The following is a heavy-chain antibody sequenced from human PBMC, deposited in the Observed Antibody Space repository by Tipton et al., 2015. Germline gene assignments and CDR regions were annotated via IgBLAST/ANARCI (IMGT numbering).Heavy chain of an antibody. CDR3: ARGEIGDFDS. Sequence: TLSLTCDVSGYSISSGYYWGWIRQPPGKGLEWIGSIFHRGDTNYNPSLKSRVTISLDTSKNQFSLKLNSVTAADTAVYYCARGEIGDFDSWGQGTLVTVSS. CDR2: IFHRGDT. D-gene: IGHD4-17*01. V-gene: IGHV4-38-2*01. CDR1: GYSISSGYY. J-gene: IGHJ4*02.